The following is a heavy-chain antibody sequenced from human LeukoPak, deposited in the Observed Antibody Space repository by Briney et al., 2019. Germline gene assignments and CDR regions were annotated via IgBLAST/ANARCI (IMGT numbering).Heavy chain of an antibody. J-gene: IGHJ4*02. CDR3: AKDQGVYCGGDCYSSG. CDR2: ISGSGGST. V-gene: IGHV3-23*01. D-gene: IGHD2-21*02. CDR1: GFTFSSYS. Sequence: GGSLRLSCAASGFTFSSYSMNWVRQAPGKGLEWVSAISGSGGSTYYADSVKGRFTISRDNSKNTLYLQMNSPRAEDTAVYYCAKDQGVYCGGDCYSSGWGQGTLVTVSS.